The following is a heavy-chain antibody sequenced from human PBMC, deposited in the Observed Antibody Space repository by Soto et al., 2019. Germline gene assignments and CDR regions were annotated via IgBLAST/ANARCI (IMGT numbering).Heavy chain of an antibody. CDR2: ISSSSSTI. D-gene: IGHD3-3*01. CDR3: AVTYYDFWSGYPRPAHFDY. Sequence: GGSLRLSCAASGFTFSSYSMNWVRQAPGKGLEWVSYISSSSSTIYYADSVKGRFTISRDNAKNSLYLQMNSLRDEDTAVYYCAVTYYDFWSGYPRPAHFDYWGQGTLVTVS. CDR1: GFTFSSYS. V-gene: IGHV3-48*02. J-gene: IGHJ4*02.